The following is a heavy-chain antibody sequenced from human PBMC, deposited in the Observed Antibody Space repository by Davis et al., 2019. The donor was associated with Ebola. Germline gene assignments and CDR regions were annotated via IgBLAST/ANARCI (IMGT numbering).Heavy chain of an antibody. V-gene: IGHV4-34*01. D-gene: IGHD6-13*01. Sequence: GSLRLSCAVYGESFSAFYWSWIRQPPGKGLEWIGEINHSGNTNYNPSLKSRVTISVDTSKNQFSLKLSSVTAADTAVFYCARGDSSSFLKWFDPWGKGSPVTVSP. CDR2: INHSGNT. CDR3: ARGDSSSFLKWFDP. CDR1: GESFSAFY. J-gene: IGHJ5*02.